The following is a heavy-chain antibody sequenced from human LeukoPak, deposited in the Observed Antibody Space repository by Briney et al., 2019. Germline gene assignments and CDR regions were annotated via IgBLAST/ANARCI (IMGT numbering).Heavy chain of an antibody. Sequence: KPGGSLRLSCAASGLTFSTYSMSWFRQAPGKGLEWVSSISSSSNYIYYADSVNGRFTISRDNAKNSLYLQMSSLRADDTAVYYCARDQYEGICLDYWGQGALVTVSS. CDR3: ARDQYEGICLDY. J-gene: IGHJ4*02. D-gene: IGHD2/OR15-2a*01. CDR1: GLTFSTYS. CDR2: ISSSSNYI. V-gene: IGHV3-21*01.